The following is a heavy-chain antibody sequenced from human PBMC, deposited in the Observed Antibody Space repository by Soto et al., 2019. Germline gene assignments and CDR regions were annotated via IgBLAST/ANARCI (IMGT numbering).Heavy chain of an antibody. Sequence: EMQLLESGGGLVQRGGSLRLSCAASKFTFSTYAMTWVRQAPGKGLEWVSDISGSGDNTYYADSVKGRFTISRDNSKSTLYLQMNSLRAEDTAVYYCAKDMVHCTGTRCARYFEKWGRGTLVTVSS. CDR3: AKDMVHCTGTRCARYFEK. CDR2: ISGSGDNT. CDR1: KFTFSTYA. J-gene: IGHJ4*02. D-gene: IGHD2-8*02. V-gene: IGHV3-23*01.